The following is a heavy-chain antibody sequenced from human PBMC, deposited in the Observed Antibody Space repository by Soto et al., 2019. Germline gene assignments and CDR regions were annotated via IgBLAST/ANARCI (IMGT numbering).Heavy chain of an antibody. Sequence: QLQLQESGPGLVKPSETLSLTCTVSGGSISSSSYYWGWIRQPPWKGLEWIGSIYYSGSTYYNPSLKSRVTLSVDTSKNQFSLKLSSVTAADTAVYYCASLAGYSSGWYLNDYWGQGTLVTVSS. J-gene: IGHJ4*02. V-gene: IGHV4-39*01. CDR1: GGSISSSSYY. D-gene: IGHD6-19*01. CDR2: IYYSGST. CDR3: ASLAGYSSGWYLNDY.